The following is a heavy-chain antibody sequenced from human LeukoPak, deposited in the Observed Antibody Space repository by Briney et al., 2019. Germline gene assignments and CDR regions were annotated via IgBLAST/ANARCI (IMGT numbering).Heavy chain of an antibody. V-gene: IGHV3-48*03. Sequence: GGSLRLSCAASGFTFSSYEMNWVRQAPGKGLEWVSYISSSGSTIYYADSVKGRFTISRDNAKNSLYLQMNSLRAEDTAVYYCARGTYSSSWYIFLHSFDYWGQGTLVTVSS. CDR2: ISSSGSTI. CDR1: GFTFSSYE. J-gene: IGHJ4*02. CDR3: ARGTYSSSWYIFLHSFDY. D-gene: IGHD6-13*01.